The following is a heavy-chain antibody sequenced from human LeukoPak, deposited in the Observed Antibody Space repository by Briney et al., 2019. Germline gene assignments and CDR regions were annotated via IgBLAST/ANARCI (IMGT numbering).Heavy chain of an antibody. CDR2: ISWDGGST. CDR3: AKAGAAATTRVYYYYYMDV. D-gene: IGHD6-13*01. J-gene: IGHJ6*03. CDR1: GFIVSNNY. V-gene: IGHV3-43D*03. Sequence: GGSLRLSCTVSGFIVSNNYMTWVRQAPGKGLEWVSLISWDGGSTYYADSVKGRFTISRDNSKNSLYLQMNSLRAEDTALYYCAKAGAAATTRVYYYYYMDVWGKGTTVTVSS.